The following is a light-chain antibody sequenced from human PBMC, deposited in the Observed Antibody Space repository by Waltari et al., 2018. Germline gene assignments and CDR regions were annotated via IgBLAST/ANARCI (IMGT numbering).Light chain of an antibody. CDR2: VAS. CDR1: QSIDSN. CDR3: QQYNDWPPRVT. Sequence: EIVMTQSPATLSVSPGERATLSCRASQSIDSNLAWYQQRPGQAPRLLIYVASTRATGIPVRFSGSGSGTEFTLTISSLQSEDFTVYYCQQYNDWPPRVTFGQGTRLEIK. V-gene: IGKV3-15*01. J-gene: IGKJ5*01.